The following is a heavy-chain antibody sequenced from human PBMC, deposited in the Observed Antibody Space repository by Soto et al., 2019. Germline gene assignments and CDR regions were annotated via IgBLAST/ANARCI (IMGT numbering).Heavy chain of an antibody. J-gene: IGHJ6*02. CDR2: IYYRGST. Sequence: SETLSLTCSVSGDSITSYYWTWIRQPPGKGLEWIGYIYYRGSTNYNPSLKSRVTISIDTSKDQFSLNLSSVTASDTAVYYCAKLFSGGYGVGYGMDVWGQGTTVTVSS. CDR3: AKLFSGGYGVGYGMDV. V-gene: IGHV4-59*01. D-gene: IGHD6-19*01. CDR1: GDSITSYY.